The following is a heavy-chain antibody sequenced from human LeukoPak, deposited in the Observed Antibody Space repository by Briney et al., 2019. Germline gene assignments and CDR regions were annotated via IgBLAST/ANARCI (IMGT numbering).Heavy chain of an antibody. CDR3: AKFEGATIPGWFNDY. CDR1: EFIFSDYA. J-gene: IGHJ4*02. V-gene: IGHV3-23*05. D-gene: IGHD6-19*01. Sequence: GGSLRLSCAASEFIFSDYAMGWVRQAPGKGLEWVSTIDKTTYPTFYADSVKGRFTISRDNSKNTLYLQMNSLRTEDTAVYFCAKFEGATIPGWFNDYWGQGMLVTVSS. CDR2: IDKTTYPT.